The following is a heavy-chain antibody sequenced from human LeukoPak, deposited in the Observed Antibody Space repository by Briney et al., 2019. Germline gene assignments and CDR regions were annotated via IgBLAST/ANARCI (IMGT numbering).Heavy chain of an antibody. CDR2: MYHSGNT. CDR3: ARGPIWFGELSGAFDI. J-gene: IGHJ3*02. Sequence: SETLSLTCTVSGYSISGAYYWGWIRQPPGKGLEWIGSMYHSGNTYHNPSLKSRVTISVDTSKNQFSLKLSSVTAADTAVYYCARGPIWFGELSGAFDIWGQGTMVTVSS. CDR1: GYSISGAYY. V-gene: IGHV4-38-2*02. D-gene: IGHD3-10*01.